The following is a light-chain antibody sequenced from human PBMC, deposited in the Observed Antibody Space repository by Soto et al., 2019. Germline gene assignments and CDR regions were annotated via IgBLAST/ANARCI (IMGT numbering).Light chain of an antibody. CDR1: QSVGSD. V-gene: IGKV3-20*01. CDR2: AAS. J-gene: IGKJ1*01. CDR3: QQYQRPPRA. Sequence: EIVMTQSPATLCVSPGERATLSCRASQSVGSDLAWYQQKPGQAPRLVIFAASRRATGIPDRFSGGGAGTDFSLTISRLEPEDSAVYYCQQYQRPPRAFGQGTKVDIK.